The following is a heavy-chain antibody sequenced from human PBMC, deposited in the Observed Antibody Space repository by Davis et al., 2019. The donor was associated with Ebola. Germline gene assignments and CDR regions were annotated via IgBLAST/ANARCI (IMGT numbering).Heavy chain of an antibody. J-gene: IGHJ4*02. CDR3: ARDPQVYNWNAHPTWDY. V-gene: IGHV1-18*01. CDR1: GYNFNRYG. D-gene: IGHD1-20*01. Sequence: ASVKVSCKTSGYNFNRYGISWVRQVPGQGLEWMGWISGYDGVTKYSEKYEGRITLTTETSTSTAYMEVRSLTSDDTALYYCARDPQVYNWNAHPTWDYWGQGTLVTVSS. CDR2: ISGYDGVT.